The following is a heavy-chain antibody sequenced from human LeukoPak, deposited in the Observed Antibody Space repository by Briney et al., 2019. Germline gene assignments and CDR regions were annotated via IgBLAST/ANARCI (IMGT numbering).Heavy chain of an antibody. CDR2: ISSRSSYI. Sequence: GGSLRLSCAASGFTFSSYSMNWVRQAPGKGLEWVSSISSRSSYIYYADSMKGRFTISRDNSKNTLYLQMNSLRAEDTAVYYCAKDQPGGYYYARAGMDVWGQGTTVIVSS. V-gene: IGHV3-21*04. D-gene: IGHD3-22*01. CDR1: GFTFSSYS. J-gene: IGHJ6*02. CDR3: AKDQPGGYYYARAGMDV.